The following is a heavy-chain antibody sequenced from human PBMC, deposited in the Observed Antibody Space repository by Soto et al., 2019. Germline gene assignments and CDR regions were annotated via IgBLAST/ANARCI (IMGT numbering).Heavy chain of an antibody. CDR2: IYYSGST. CDR3: ARQDTMVRGVIITDYYYYGMDV. Sequence: SETLSLTCTVSGGSISSGDYYWSWIRQPPGKGLEWIGYIYYSGSTYYNASLKSRVSILLDTSKNQFSLKLSSVTAADTAMYYCARQDTMVRGVIITDYYYYGMDVWGQGTTVTVSS. V-gene: IGHV4-30-4*01. D-gene: IGHD3-10*01. J-gene: IGHJ6*02. CDR1: GGSISSGDYY.